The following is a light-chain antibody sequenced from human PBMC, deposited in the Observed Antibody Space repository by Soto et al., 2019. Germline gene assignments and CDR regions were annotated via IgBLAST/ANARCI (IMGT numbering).Light chain of an antibody. J-gene: IGLJ2*01. CDR2: DVS. V-gene: IGLV2-14*03. Sequence: QSALTQPASVSGSPGQSITISCSGTSSDIGAYNYVSWYQHRPGTAPKLIIFDVSIRPSGVSNRFSGSKSGNTASLTISGLQAEDEADYYCISYTTNTTPVFGGGTKLTVL. CDR3: ISYTTNTTPV. CDR1: SSDIGAYNY.